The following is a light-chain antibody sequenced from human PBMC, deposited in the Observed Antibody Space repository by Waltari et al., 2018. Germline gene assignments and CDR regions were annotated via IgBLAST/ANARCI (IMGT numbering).Light chain of an antibody. CDR1: SGSIVSNY. V-gene: IGLV6-57*03. J-gene: IGLJ2*01. CDR2: QDT. Sequence: NFVLTQPHSVSESPGKTVTISCTRSSGSIVSNYVQWYRQRPGSAPTTLIYQDTQRLPGVPDRFSGSVDRSSNSASLTISGLQTDDAADYYCQSSDINHHGVFGGGTKLTVL. CDR3: QSSDINHHGV.